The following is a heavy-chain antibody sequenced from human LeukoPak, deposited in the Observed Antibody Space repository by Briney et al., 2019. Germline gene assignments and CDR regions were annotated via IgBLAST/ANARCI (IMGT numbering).Heavy chain of an antibody. CDR2: ISPSGTDI. Sequence: GGSLRLSCAVSGFTFTDTYMTWIRQAPGKGLESLSYISPSGTDISYADSVKGRFTISRDNAKNSLYLQMNSLRAEDTAIYYCARDLGSYSSGWYMGFDYWGQGTLVTVSS. CDR3: ARDLGSYSSGWYMGFDY. D-gene: IGHD6-19*01. J-gene: IGHJ4*02. V-gene: IGHV3-11*04. CDR1: GFTFTDTY.